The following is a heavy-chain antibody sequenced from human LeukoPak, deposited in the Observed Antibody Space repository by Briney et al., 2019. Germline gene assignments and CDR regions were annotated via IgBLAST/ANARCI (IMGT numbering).Heavy chain of an antibody. CDR2: VSGSGGST. J-gene: IGHJ3*02. CDR3: AKGTVWGVRAFDI. V-gene: IGHV3-23*01. D-gene: IGHD3-10*01. Sequence: GGSLRLSCAASGFTFNSYAMGWVRQAPGKGLEWVSTVSGSGGSTYYANSVKGRFTISRDNSKNTLYLQMNSLRAEDTAVYYCAKGTVWGVRAFDIWGQGTMVTDSS. CDR1: GFTFNSYA.